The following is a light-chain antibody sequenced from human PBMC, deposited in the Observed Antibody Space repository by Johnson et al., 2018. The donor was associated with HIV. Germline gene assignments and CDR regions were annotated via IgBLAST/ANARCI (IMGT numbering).Light chain of an antibody. CDR1: SSNIGNNY. J-gene: IGLJ1*01. CDR2: DSN. Sequence: QSVLTQPPSVSAAPGQKVTISCSGSSSNIGNNYVSWYQQLPGTAPKLLIYDSNKRPSGIPDRFSGSKSGTSATLGITGLQTGDEADYYCGTWDSSLSALAFGTGTKVTVL. CDR3: GTWDSSLSALA. V-gene: IGLV1-51*01.